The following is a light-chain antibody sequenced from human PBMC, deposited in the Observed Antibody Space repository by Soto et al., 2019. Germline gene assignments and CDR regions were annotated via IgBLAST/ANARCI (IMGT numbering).Light chain of an antibody. CDR2: AAS. Sequence: DIQMTQSPSSLSASVGDRVTITCRASQIIRSYLKWYQQKPGKAPNLLIYAASSLQTGVPSRFSGSGSGTAFTIPISRLQHEDVSTYCWQQSYRTPTFGQGTKVEVK. J-gene: IGKJ1*01. CDR3: QQSYRTPT. CDR1: QIIRSY. V-gene: IGKV1-39*01.